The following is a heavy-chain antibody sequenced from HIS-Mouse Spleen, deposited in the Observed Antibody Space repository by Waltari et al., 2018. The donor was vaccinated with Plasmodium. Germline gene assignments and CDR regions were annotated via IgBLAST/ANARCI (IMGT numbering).Heavy chain of an antibody. CDR1: GFTVRSCG. CDR3: AKGSFIGSGYDPWAFDI. J-gene: IGHJ3*02. Sequence: QVQLVESVGGVVQPGRSLSISCAASGFTVRSCGMHLFRKAPGKGLEWVAVIAYDGSKKYYADSVKGRFIISRDNSKNTLYLQMNSLRAEDTAVYYCAKGSFIGSGYDPWAFDIWGQGTMVTVSS. CDR2: IAYDGSKK. D-gene: IGHD5-12*01. V-gene: IGHV3-30*18.